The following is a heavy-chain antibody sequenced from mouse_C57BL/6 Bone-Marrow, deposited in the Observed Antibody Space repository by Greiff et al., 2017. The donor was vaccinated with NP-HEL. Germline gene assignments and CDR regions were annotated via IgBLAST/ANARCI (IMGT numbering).Heavy chain of an antibody. V-gene: IGHV1-54*01. CDR2: INPGSGGT. CDR3: ARLARHFAY. D-gene: IGHD1-2*01. Sequence: VKLMESGAELVRPGTSVKVSCKASGYAFTNYLIEWVKQRPGQGLEWIGVINPGSGGTNYNEKFKGKATLTADKSSSTAYMQLSSLTSEDSAVYFCARLARHFAYWGQGTLVTVSA. J-gene: IGHJ3*01. CDR1: GYAFTNYL.